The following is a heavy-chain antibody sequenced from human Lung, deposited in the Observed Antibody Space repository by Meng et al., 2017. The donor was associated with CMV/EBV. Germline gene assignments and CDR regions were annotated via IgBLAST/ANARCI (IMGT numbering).Heavy chain of an antibody. CDR2: ISSSGSTI. CDR3: AREGVYYDSSGYLGY. D-gene: IGHD3-22*01. V-gene: IGHV3-48*03. CDR1: GFTFSSYE. J-gene: IGHJ4*02. Sequence: SCAASGFTFSSYEMNWVRQAPGKGLEWVSYISSSGSTIYYADSVKGRFNISRDNAKNSLYLQMNRLRAEDTAVYYCAREGVYYDSSGYLGYWGQGTXVTVSS.